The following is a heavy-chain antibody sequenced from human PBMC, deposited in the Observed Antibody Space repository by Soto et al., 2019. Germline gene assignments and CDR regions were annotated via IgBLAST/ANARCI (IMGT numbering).Heavy chain of an antibody. D-gene: IGHD5-12*01. Sequence: SETLSLTCTVSGGSISSSSYYWGWIRQPPGKGLEWIGSIYYSGSTYYNPSLKSRVTISVDTSKNQFSLKLSSVTAADTAVYYCAGDMVDIVATGAKPVLCWFDPWGQGTLVTVSS. CDR1: GGSISSSSYY. V-gene: IGHV4-39*02. CDR3: AGDMVDIVATGAKPVLCWFDP. J-gene: IGHJ5*02. CDR2: IYYSGST.